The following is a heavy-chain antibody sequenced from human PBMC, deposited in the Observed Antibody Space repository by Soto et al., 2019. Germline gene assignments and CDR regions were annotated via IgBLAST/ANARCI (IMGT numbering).Heavy chain of an antibody. CDR2: INHSGST. Sequence: KTSETLSLTCAVYGGSFSGYYWSWIRQPPGKGLEWIGEINHSGSTNYNPSLKSRVTISVDTSKNQFSLKLSSVTAADTAVYYCASLSRVYSYGFVYFDYWGQGTLVTVSS. CDR1: GGSFSGYY. D-gene: IGHD5-18*01. V-gene: IGHV4-34*01. J-gene: IGHJ4*02. CDR3: ASLSRVYSYGFVYFDY.